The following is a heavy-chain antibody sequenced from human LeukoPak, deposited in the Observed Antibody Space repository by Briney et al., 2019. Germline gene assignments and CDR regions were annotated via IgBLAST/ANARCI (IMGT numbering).Heavy chain of an antibody. Sequence: GGSLRLSCAASGFTFSNYWMSWVRQAPGKGLEWVANIKQDGSEKHYVDSVKGRFTISTDNAKNSLYLQMNSLRAEDTAVYYCAREECFGSRCYSSNPTWYFYYMDVWGKGTTVTVSS. V-gene: IGHV3-7*01. CDR3: AREECFGSRCYSSNPTWYFYYMDV. CDR2: IKQDGSEK. CDR1: GFTFSNYW. D-gene: IGHD2-15*01. J-gene: IGHJ6*03.